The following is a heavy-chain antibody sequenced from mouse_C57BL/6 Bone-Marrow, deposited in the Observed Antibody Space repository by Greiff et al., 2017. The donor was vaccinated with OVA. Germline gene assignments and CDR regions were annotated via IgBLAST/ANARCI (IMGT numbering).Heavy chain of an antibody. J-gene: IGHJ4*01. D-gene: IGHD2-3*01. Sequence: EVQGVEPGGGLVKPGGSLKLSCAASGFTFSSYTMSWVRQTPEQRLEWVATISGGGGNTYYPDSVTGRFTISRDNAKNTLYLQMSSLRSEDTALYYGAREGGDGYYVSMDYWGQGTSVTVSS. CDR2: ISGGGGNT. CDR3: AREGGDGYYVSMDY. V-gene: IGHV5-9*01. CDR1: GFTFSSYT.